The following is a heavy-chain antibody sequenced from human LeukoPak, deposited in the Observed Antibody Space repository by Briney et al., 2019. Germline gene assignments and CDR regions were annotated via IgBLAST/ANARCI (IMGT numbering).Heavy chain of an antibody. CDR3: ARDQDYAFDF. D-gene: IGHD4-17*01. V-gene: IGHV3-48*01. CDR2: ISSSSSII. J-gene: IGHJ4*02. CDR1: GFTFSSYS. Sequence: GGSLRLSCAASGFTFSSYSMTWVRQAPGKGLEWVSYISSSSSIIDYADSVKGRLTISRDNAKNSLYLQMNSLRAEDTAVYYCARDQDYAFDFWGQGTLVTVSS.